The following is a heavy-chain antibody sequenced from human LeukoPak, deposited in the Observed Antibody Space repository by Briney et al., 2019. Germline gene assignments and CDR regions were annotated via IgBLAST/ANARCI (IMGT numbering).Heavy chain of an antibody. V-gene: IGHV1-69*06. CDR2: IIPIFGTA. D-gene: IGHD6-19*01. J-gene: IGHJ4*02. CDR1: GGTFSSYA. CDR3: ASYGYSSGWYYFDY. Sequence: VASVKVSCKASGGTFSSYAISWVRQAPGQGLEWMGGIIPIFGTANYAQKFQGRVTITADKSTSTAYMELSSLRSEDTAVYYCASYGYSSGWYYFDYWGQGTLVTVSS.